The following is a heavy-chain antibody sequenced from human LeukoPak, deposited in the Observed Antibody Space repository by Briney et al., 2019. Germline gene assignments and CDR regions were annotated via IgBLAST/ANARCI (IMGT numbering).Heavy chain of an antibody. Sequence: SETLSLTCAVYGGSFSGYYWGWIRQPPGKGLEWIGEINHSGSTNYNPSLKSRVTISVDTSKNQFSLKLSPVTAADTAVYYCARGPSWNDGGNDAFDIWGQGTMVTVSS. J-gene: IGHJ3*02. CDR2: INHSGST. V-gene: IGHV4-34*01. CDR3: ARGPSWNDGGNDAFDI. CDR1: GGSFSGYY. D-gene: IGHD1-1*01.